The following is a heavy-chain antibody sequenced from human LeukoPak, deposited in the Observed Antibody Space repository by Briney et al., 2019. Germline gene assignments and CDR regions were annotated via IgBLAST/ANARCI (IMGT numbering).Heavy chain of an antibody. CDR3: TKGYYEPRDC. CDR2: ISYDGKT. CDR1: GASINSYR. V-gene: IGHV4-59*01. D-gene: IGHD3-22*01. Sequence: SETLSLTCNVSGASINSYRWIWIRQPPGKGLEWIGYISYDGKTNYNPSLKSRLTLSVDTSKNQFSLNLNSVTAADTARYYCTKGYYEPRDCWGQGTLVTVTS. J-gene: IGHJ4*02.